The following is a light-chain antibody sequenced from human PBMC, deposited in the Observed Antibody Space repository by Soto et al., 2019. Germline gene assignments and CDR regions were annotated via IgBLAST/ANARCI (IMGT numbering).Light chain of an antibody. CDR2: AAS. J-gene: IGKJ4*01. V-gene: IGKV1-27*01. Sequence: DIQMTQSPSSLSASVGDRVTITCRASQGISNYLAWYQQKPGKVPKLLIYAASTLQSGVPSRFSGSGSETDFPPTISSLQPEDVANYYCQKYNSAPLPFGGGTQVEIK. CDR3: QKYNSAPLP. CDR1: QGISNY.